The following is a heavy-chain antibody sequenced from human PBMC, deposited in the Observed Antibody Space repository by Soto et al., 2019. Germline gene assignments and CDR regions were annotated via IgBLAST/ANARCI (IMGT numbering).Heavy chain of an antibody. CDR3: AKENPPVLRYFDWLLSPPTVDFDY. V-gene: IGHV3-30*18. Sequence: PGGSLRLSCAASGFTFSSYGMHWVRQAPGKGPEWVAVISYDGSNKYYADSVKGRFTISRDNSKNTLYLQMNSLRAEDTAVYYCAKENPPVLRYFDWLLSPPTVDFDYWGQGTLVTVSS. CDR2: ISYDGSNK. CDR1: GFTFSSYG. J-gene: IGHJ4*02. D-gene: IGHD3-9*01.